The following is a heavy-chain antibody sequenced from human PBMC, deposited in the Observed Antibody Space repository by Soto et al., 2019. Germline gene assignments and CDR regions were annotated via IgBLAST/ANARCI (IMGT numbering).Heavy chain of an antibody. D-gene: IGHD2-2*01. CDR1: GNTFTNFG. J-gene: IGHJ5*02. V-gene: IGHV1-18*01. CDR3: ARVIPGAEAWFHP. Sequence: QGQLVQSGVEVKKHGASVKVSCAASGNTFTNFGVTWVRQAPGQGLEWMGWISPYTDDPSYSHKVHGRVTMTIDTSTGTAYWDLGRLTSDDTAVYYFARVIPGAEAWFHPWGQGTLVAVSS. CDR2: ISPYTDDP.